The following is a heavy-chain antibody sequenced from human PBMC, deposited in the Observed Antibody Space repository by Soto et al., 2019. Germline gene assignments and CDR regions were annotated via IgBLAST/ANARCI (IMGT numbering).Heavy chain of an antibody. V-gene: IGHV3-48*03. CDR3: ARGGQLGRYVAFDI. D-gene: IGHD3-9*01. J-gene: IGHJ3*02. CDR1: GCTFSSYE. Sequence: EGSLRLSGAASGCTFSSYEMHWVRQSPGKGLEWVSDISSSGSTIYYADSVKGRFTISRDNAKNSLYLQMNSLRAEDTAVYYCARGGQLGRYVAFDIWGQGTRVTV. CDR2: ISSSGSTI.